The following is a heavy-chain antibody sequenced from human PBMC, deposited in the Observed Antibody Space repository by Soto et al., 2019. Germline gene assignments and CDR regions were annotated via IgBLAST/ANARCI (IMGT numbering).Heavy chain of an antibody. V-gene: IGHV3-30-3*01. Sequence: QVQLVESGGAVVQPGTSLRLSCAASGFTFRGHAMHWVRQAPGKGLEWVAVISYDGINQYYADSVKGRFTISRENSQKPVYLQMNSLETEDTAVYYCARDLVVGCSLGTCYPIDYWGQGTLVTVSS. CDR1: GFTFRGHA. CDR3: ARDLVVGCSLGTCYPIDY. CDR2: ISYDGINQ. J-gene: IGHJ4*02. D-gene: IGHD2-15*01.